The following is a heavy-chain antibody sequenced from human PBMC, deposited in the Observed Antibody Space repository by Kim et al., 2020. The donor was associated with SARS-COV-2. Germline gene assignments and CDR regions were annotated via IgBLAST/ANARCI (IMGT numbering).Heavy chain of an antibody. V-gene: IGHV3-7*01. D-gene: IGHD1-26*01. CDR1: GLTFSSNY. J-gene: IGHJ3*01. CDR3: ARDKSYWGDAFDF. Sequence: GGSLRLSCVASGLTFSSNYMSWVRQAPGKGLEWVANINQDGSETYYVDSLKGRFTISRDNAENSLYLQMNTLRAEDTAVYYCARDKSYWGDAFDFWGQGTMVTVSS. CDR2: INQDGSET.